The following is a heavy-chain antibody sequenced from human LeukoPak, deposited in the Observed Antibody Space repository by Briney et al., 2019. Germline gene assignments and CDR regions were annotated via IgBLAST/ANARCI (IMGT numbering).Heavy chain of an antibody. Sequence: GGSLRLSCAASGVTVGSNYMSWVRQAPGKGLEWVSVTYSGDNAYYADFVKGRFIISRDNSKNTLDLQMNSLRVEDTAVYYCARDQGSGYCTSTSCYSVAFDIWGQGTMVTVS. V-gene: IGHV3-66*01. J-gene: IGHJ3*02. CDR1: GVTVGSNY. D-gene: IGHD2-2*01. CDR2: TYSGDNA. CDR3: ARDQGSGYCTSTSCYSVAFDI.